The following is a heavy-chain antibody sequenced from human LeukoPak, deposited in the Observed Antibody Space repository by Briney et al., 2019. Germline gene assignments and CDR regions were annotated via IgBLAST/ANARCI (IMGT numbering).Heavy chain of an antibody. D-gene: IGHD3-22*01. V-gene: IGHV3-30-3*01. CDR3: GGEDSSGYVRAAFDI. Sequence: GRSLRLSCAASGFTFSSYAMHWVRQAPGKGLEWVAVISYDGSNKYYADSVKGRFTISRDNSKNTLYLQMNSLRAEDTAVYYCGGEDSSGYVRAAFDIWGQGTMVTVSS. CDR2: ISYDGSNK. CDR1: GFTFSSYA. J-gene: IGHJ3*02.